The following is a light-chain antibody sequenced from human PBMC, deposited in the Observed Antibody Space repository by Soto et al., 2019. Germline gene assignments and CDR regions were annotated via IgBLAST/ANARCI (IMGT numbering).Light chain of an antibody. J-gene: IGLJ3*02. Sequence: QAVVTQPASVSRSPGQSITISCTGTSSDVGGYNYVSWFQQHPGKAPKLMIYVVSNRPSGISNRFSGSKSGNTASLTISGLQAEDEADYYCSSYTTSSSWVFGGGTKLTVL. V-gene: IGLV2-14*01. CDR2: VVS. CDR1: SSDVGGYNY. CDR3: SSYTTSSSWV.